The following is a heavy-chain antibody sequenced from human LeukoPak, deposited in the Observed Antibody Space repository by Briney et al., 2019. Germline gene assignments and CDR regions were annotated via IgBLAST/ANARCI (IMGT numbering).Heavy chain of an antibody. CDR3: AKEWDSSGFDAFDI. D-gene: IGHD6-19*01. V-gene: IGHV3-30*18. CDR2: ISCDGSNK. J-gene: IGHJ3*02. CDR1: GFTFSSYG. Sequence: GRSLRLSCAASGFTFSSYGMHWVRQAPGKGLEWVAVISCDGSNKYYADSVKGRFTISRDNSKNTLYLQMNSLRAEDTAVYYCAKEWDSSGFDAFDIWGQGTMVTVSS.